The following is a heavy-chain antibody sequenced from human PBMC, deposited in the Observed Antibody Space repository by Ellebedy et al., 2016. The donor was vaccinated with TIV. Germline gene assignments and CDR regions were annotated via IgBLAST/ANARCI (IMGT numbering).Heavy chain of an antibody. V-gene: IGHV3-21*01. D-gene: IGHD3-22*01. CDR1: GFTFSNYS. J-gene: IGHJ3*02. Sequence: GGSLRLSXAASGFTFSNYSMNWVRQAPGKGLEWVSSISSSNSYIYYADSVKGRFTISRDNAKNSLYLLMNSLRAEDTAVYYCAREAGGLDYYDTSGDAFDIWGQGTMVTVSS. CDR2: ISSSNSYI. CDR3: AREAGGLDYYDTSGDAFDI.